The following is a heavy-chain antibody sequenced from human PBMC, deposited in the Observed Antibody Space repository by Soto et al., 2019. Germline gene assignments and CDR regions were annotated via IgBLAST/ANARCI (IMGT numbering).Heavy chain of an antibody. Sequence: AGGSLRLSCAASGFIFSSFGMNWVRQAPGKGLEWISYISRSSSTIYYADSVKGRFTVSRDNAKNSLYLRMNSLRDEDTAVYYCARDGRDSSDGVCYFHHWGEGAFVTVSS. V-gene: IGHV3-48*02. CDR1: GFIFSSFG. J-gene: IGHJ1*01. CDR2: ISRSSSTI. CDR3: ARDGRDSSDGVCYFHH. D-gene: IGHD2-8*02.